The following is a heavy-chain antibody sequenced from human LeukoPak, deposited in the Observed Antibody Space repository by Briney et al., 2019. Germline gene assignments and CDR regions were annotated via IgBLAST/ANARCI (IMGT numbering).Heavy chain of an antibody. J-gene: IGHJ4*02. D-gene: IGHD1-26*01. Sequence: ASVKVSCKASGYTFTGNYMHWVRQAPGQGLELMGRINPNSGAANYAQKFQGRVTMTRDTSISTAYMELTRLRSDDSAVYYCATTQAGATDFDYWGQGTLVTVSS. CDR3: ATTQAGATDFDY. V-gene: IGHV1-2*06. CDR1: GYTFTGNY. CDR2: INPNSGAA.